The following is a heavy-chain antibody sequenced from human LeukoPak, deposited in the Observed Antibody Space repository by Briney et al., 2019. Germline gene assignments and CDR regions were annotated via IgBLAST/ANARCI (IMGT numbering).Heavy chain of an antibody. CDR2: IGSGADL. Sequence: QPGGSLRLSCVGSGFAFGVHAMSWVRQAPGKGPEWVATIGSGADLFYAESVKGRFTISRDDPRNTVWLQMNSLRAEDTALYYCAKDWTPHNRVYDCLDAWGQGTQVTDSS. CDR3: AKDWTPHNRVYDCLDA. CDR1: GFAFGVHA. D-gene: IGHD3-16*01. V-gene: IGHV3-23*01. J-gene: IGHJ5*02.